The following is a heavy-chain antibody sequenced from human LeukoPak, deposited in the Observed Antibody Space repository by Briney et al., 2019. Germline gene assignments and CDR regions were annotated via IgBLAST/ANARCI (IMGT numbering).Heavy chain of an antibody. CDR2: ISWNSGSI. V-gene: IGHV3-9*01. Sequence: PGRSLRLSCAASGFTFDDYAMHWVRQAPGKGLEWVSGISWNSGSIGYADSVKGRFTISRDNAKNSLYLQMNSLRAEDTALYYCAKGSRGYYDSSVLIDYWGQGTLVTVSS. D-gene: IGHD3-22*01. CDR1: GFTFDDYA. J-gene: IGHJ4*02. CDR3: AKGSRGYYDSSVLIDY.